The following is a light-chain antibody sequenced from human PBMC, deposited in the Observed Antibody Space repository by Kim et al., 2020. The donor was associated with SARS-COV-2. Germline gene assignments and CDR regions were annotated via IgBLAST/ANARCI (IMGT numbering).Light chain of an antibody. J-gene: IGKJ4*01. CDR2: GAF. Sequence: DIQMTQSPSSVSASVGDRVTITCRASQTIIRWLAWYQQKPGTAPKLLIHGAFSLQDGVPSRFSGSGSETDFTLTIDSLQPEDFATYYCQQTNTYPLTFGGGTKVDIK. V-gene: IGKV1-12*01. CDR3: QQTNTYPLT. CDR1: QTIIRW.